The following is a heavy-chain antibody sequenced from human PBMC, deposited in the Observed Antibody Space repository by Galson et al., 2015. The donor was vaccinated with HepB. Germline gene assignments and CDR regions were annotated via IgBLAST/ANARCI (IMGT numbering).Heavy chain of an antibody. CDR1: GFTFSSYS. CDR3: AREGEYYYDPGARDAFDI. V-gene: IGHV3-21*01. J-gene: IGHJ3*02. CDR2: ISSSSSYI. Sequence: SLRLSCAASGFTFSSYSMNWVRQAPGKGLEWVSSISSSSSYIYYADSVKGRFTISRDNAENSLYLQMNSLRAEDTAVYYCAREGEYYYDPGARDAFDIWGQGTMVTVSS. D-gene: IGHD3-10*01.